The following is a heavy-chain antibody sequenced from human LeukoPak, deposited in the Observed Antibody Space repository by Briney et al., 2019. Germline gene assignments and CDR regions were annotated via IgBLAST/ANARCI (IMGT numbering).Heavy chain of an antibody. CDR1: GLTFSSYW. D-gene: IGHD4-17*01. CDR3: ARDSTTVTTWDYYGMDV. J-gene: IGHJ6*02. CDR2: IKQDGSEK. Sequence: SGGSLRLSCAASGLTFSSYWMSWVHQAPGKGLEWVANIKQDGSEKYYVDSVKGRFTISRDNAKNSLYLQMNSLRAEDTAVYYCARDSTTVTTWDYYGMDVWGQGTTVTVSS. V-gene: IGHV3-7*01.